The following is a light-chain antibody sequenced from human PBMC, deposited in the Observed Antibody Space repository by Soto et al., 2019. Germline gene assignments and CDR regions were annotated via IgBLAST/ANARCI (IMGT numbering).Light chain of an antibody. CDR1: QSVSSSS. Sequence: IVLTQSPGTLSLSPGERATLSCRARQSVSSSSLAWYQQKPGQAPRLLIYGASTRATGIPDRFSGSGSGTDFTLTISRLEPEDFAVYYCQQYGTSPTTFGLGTKVEIK. J-gene: IGKJ1*01. CDR3: QQYGTSPTT. V-gene: IGKV3-20*01. CDR2: GAS.